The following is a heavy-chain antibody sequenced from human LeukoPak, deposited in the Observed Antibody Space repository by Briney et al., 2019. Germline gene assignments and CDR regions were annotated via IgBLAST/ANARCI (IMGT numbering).Heavy chain of an antibody. D-gene: IGHD3-22*01. CDR1: GGSISSYY. V-gene: IGHV4-59*04. Sequence: SETLSLTCTVSGGSISSYYWSWIRQPPGKGLEWIGTIYYSGTTYYNPSLKSRVTISVDTSKNQFSLKLSSVTAADTAVYFCARQPNYYDSSGYRIGYFDCWGQGTLVTVSS. CDR2: IYYSGTT. J-gene: IGHJ4*02. CDR3: ARQPNYYDSSGYRIGYFDC.